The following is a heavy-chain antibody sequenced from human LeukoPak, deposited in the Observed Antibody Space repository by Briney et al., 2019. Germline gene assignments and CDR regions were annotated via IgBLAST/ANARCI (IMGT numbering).Heavy chain of an antibody. Sequence: PRGALRLSCAAPGFTVSSNYMSWVRQAPGKGLEWVSAIYSGGSTYYADSVKGRFTISRDNSKNTLYLQMSSLRADDTAVYYCARDQSYDFWSDYYYYMDVWGKGTTVTVSS. CDR2: IYSGGST. CDR1: GFTVSSNY. D-gene: IGHD3-3*01. V-gene: IGHV3-66*02. J-gene: IGHJ6*03. CDR3: ARDQSYDFWSDYYYYMDV.